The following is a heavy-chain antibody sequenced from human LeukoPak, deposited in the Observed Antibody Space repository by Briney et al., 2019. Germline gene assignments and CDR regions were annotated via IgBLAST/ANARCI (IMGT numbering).Heavy chain of an antibody. CDR2: INPNSGGT. V-gene: IGHV1-2*02. CDR1: GYTFTGYY. Sequence: EASLKVSCKASGYTFTGYYINWVRQAPGQGLGWMGWINPNSGGTNYPQKFQGRVTMTSDTSISTAYMELTSLRSDDSAVYYCARKSAVRSTSEFDFWGQGTLVTVSS. CDR3: ARKSAVRSTSEFDF. J-gene: IGHJ4*02. D-gene: IGHD2-2*01.